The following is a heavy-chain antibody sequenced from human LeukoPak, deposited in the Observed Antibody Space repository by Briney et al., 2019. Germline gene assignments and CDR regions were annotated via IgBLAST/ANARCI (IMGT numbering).Heavy chain of an antibody. CDR2: IYYSGST. J-gene: IGHJ4*02. Sequence: SETLSLTCTVSGGSISSYYWSWIRQPPGKGLEWIGYIYYSGSTNYNPSLKSRVTISVDTSKNQFSLKLSSVTAADTAVYYCARQSARPFTYSGSFHFDYWGQGTLVTVSS. CDR1: GGSISSYY. D-gene: IGHD1-26*01. CDR3: ARQSARPFTYSGSFHFDY. V-gene: IGHV4-59*08.